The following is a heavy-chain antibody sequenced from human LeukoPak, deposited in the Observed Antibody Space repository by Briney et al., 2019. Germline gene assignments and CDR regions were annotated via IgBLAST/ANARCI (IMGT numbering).Heavy chain of an antibody. J-gene: IGHJ4*02. CDR2: ISGSGGST. CDR1: GLTFNDYA. CDR3: AKYSSGWYGSFAY. V-gene: IGHV3-23*01. Sequence: PGGSLRLSCAASGLTFNDYAMSWVRQAPGKGLEWVSAISGSGGSTYNADSVKGRFTISRDNSKNTLYLQMNSLRAEDTAVYYCAKYSSGWYGSFAYWGQGPLVTVSS. D-gene: IGHD6-19*01.